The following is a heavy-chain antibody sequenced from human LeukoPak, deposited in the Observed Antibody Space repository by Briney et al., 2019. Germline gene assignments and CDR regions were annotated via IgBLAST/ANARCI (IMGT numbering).Heavy chain of an antibody. CDR3: ARDHSGYSSGWYSDY. V-gene: IGHV1-2*06. J-gene: IGHJ4*02. CDR1: GYTFTDYY. Sequence: ASVKVSCKASGYTFTDYYIHWVRQAPGQGLEWMGRINPNSGGTNYAQKFQGRVTMTRDTSITTIYMEMSRLRSDDTAVYYCARDHSGYSSGWYSDYWGQGTLVTVSS. CDR2: INPNSGGT. D-gene: IGHD6-19*01.